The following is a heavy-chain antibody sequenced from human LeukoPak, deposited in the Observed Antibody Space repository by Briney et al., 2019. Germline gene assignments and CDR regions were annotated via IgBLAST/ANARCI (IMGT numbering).Heavy chain of an antibody. Sequence: GASVKVSCKASGYTFTSYDINWVRQATGQGLEWTGWMNPNSGNTGYAQKFQGRVTMTRNTSISTAYMELSSLRSEDTAVYYCARGRIAAAGTRGTDYWGQGTLVTVSS. CDR1: GYTFTSYD. D-gene: IGHD6-13*01. V-gene: IGHV1-8*01. CDR2: MNPNSGNT. J-gene: IGHJ4*02. CDR3: ARGRIAAAGTRGTDY.